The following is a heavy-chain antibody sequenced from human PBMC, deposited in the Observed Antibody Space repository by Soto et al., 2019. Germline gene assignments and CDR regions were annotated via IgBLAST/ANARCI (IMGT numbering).Heavy chain of an antibody. CDR2: IIPIFGTA. V-gene: IGHV1-69*13. Sequence: SVKVSCNASGGTLSSYAISWVRQAPGQGLEWMGGIIPIFGTANYAQKFQGRVTITADESTSTAYMELSSLRSEDTAMYYCAGGVAMVRGLNYYYYGMDVWGQGTTVPVS. J-gene: IGHJ6*02. CDR3: AGGVAMVRGLNYYYYGMDV. CDR1: GGTLSSYA. D-gene: IGHD3-10*01.